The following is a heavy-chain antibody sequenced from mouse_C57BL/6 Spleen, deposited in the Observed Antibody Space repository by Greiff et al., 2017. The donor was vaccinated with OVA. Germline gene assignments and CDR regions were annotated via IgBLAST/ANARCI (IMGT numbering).Heavy chain of an antibody. CDR1: GFSLTSYG. CDR2: IWRGGST. J-gene: IGHJ1*03. V-gene: IGHV2-5*01. Sequence: VQVVESGPGLVQPSQSLSITCTVSGFSLTSYGVHWVRQSPGKGLEWLGVIWRGGSTDYNAAFMSRLSITKDNSKSQVFFKMNSLQADDTAIYYCAKTESITTVVAHWYFDVWGTGTTVTVSS. D-gene: IGHD1-1*01. CDR3: AKTESITTVVAHWYFDV.